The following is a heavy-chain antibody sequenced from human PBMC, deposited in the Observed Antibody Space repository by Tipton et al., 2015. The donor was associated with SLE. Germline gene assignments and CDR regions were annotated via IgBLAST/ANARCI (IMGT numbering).Heavy chain of an antibody. Sequence: TLSLTCAVYGGSFSGYYWTWIRQPPGKGLEWIGEINHRGSTNYNPSLKSRVTISVDTSKNHFSLKMSSVSAADTAVYYCAREPPGLSGGFDYWGQGTLVTVSS. V-gene: IGHV4-34*01. CDR1: GGSFSGYY. CDR2: INHRGST. CDR3: AREPPGLSGGFDY. J-gene: IGHJ4*02. D-gene: IGHD3-10*01.